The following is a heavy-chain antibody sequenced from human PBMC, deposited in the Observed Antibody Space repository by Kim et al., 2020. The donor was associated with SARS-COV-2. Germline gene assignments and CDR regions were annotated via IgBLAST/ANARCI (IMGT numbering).Heavy chain of an antibody. D-gene: IGHD3-10*01. J-gene: IGHJ5*02. CDR3: ARDNFLLSFGELLPYNWFDP. Sequence: ASVKVSCKASGYTFTSYYMHWVRQAPGQGLEWMGIINPSGGSTSYAQKFHGRVTMTRDTSTSTVYMELSSLRSEDTAVYYCARDNFLLSFGELLPYNWFDPWGQGTLVTVSS. V-gene: IGHV1-46*01. CDR2: INPSGGST. CDR1: GYTFTSYY.